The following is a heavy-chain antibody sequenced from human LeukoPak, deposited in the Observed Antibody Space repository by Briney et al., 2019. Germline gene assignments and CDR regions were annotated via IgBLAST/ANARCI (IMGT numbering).Heavy chain of an antibody. CDR3: ARATPPVAGRGFDP. CDR2: INPSGGST. J-gene: IGHJ5*02. CDR1: GYTFTSYY. V-gene: IGHV1-46*01. D-gene: IGHD6-19*01. Sequence: ASVKVSCKASGYTFTSYYMHWVRQAPGQGLEWMGIINPSGGSTSYAQKLQGRVTMTTDTSTSTAYMELRSLRSDDTAVYYCARATPPVAGRGFDPWGQGTLVTVSS.